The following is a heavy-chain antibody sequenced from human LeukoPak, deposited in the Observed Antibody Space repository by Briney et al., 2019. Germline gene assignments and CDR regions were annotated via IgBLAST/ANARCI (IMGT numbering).Heavy chain of an antibody. CDR1: GFTFNNYW. J-gene: IGHJ4*02. CDR2: IKQDGSEK. CDR3: ARANN. D-gene: IGHD1/OR15-1a*01. Sequence: GGSLRLSCAAYGFTFNNYWMSWVRQAPGKGLEWVASIKQDGSEKYYVDSVKGRFTISRDNAKNSLYLQMNSLRAEDTAVYFCARANNWGQGTLVTVSS. V-gene: IGHV3-7*01.